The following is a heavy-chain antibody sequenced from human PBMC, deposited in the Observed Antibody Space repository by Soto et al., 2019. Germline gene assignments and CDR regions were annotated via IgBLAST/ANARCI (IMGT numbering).Heavy chain of an antibody. CDR3: ARGRSWERYYFDY. V-gene: IGHV3-53*01. D-gene: IGHD6-13*01. CDR2: IYTGDMT. CDR1: GFTVSSNY. Sequence: EVQLVESGGGLIQPGGSLRLSCAASGFTVSSNYMAWVRQAPGKGLEWVSLIYTGDMTYYADSVKGRFTISRDTSKNMLYLQMNSLRAEDTAVYYCARGRSWERYYFDYWGQGTLVTVSS. J-gene: IGHJ4*02.